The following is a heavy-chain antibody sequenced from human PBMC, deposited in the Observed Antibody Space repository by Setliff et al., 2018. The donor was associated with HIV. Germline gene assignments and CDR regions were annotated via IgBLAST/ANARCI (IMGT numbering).Heavy chain of an antibody. CDR3: ARDRVELFWDGELNYMDV. Sequence: QTGGSLRLSCAASGFTFSNVWMTWVRQAPGKGLEWVANIKQDGSEKYYVDSVKGRFTISRDNAKNSLYLQMNSLRAEDTAVYYCARDRVELFWDGELNYMDVWGKGTTVTVSS. D-gene: IGHD3-10*01. V-gene: IGHV3-7*01. CDR2: IKQDGSEK. J-gene: IGHJ6*03. CDR1: GFTFSNVW.